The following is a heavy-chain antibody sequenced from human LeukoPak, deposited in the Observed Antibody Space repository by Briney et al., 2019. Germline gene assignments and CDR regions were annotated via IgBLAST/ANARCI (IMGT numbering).Heavy chain of an antibody. CDR3: TRVAGSGSVD. CDR2: INFDGSST. Sequence: GGSLRLSCAASGFTFSSHWMHWVRQAPGKGLVWVSRINFDGSSTSYADSVKGRFTISRDNAKNTLHLQMNSLRAEDTAVYYCTRVAGSGSVDWGQGTLVTVSS. CDR1: GFTFSSHW. V-gene: IGHV3-74*01. J-gene: IGHJ4*02. D-gene: IGHD1-26*01.